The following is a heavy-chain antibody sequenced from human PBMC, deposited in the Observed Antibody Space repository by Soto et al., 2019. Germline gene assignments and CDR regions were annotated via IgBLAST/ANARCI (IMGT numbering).Heavy chain of an antibody. CDR1: GFTFSTYA. CDR2: IRSGGIT. Sequence: EVQLLESGGGLAQPGGSLRLSCAASGFTFSTYAMTWVRQAPGKGLEWVSVIRSGGITHYADSVKGRFTISRDNSKNTFYLQTNSLRDEDTAIYYCAKSAISGVVIYDKWGQGTLVTVSS. CDR3: AKSAISGVVIYDK. J-gene: IGHJ4*02. D-gene: IGHD3-3*01. V-gene: IGHV3-23*01.